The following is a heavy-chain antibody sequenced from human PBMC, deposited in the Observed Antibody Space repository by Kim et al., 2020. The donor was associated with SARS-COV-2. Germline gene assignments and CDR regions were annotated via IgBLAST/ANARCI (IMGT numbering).Heavy chain of an antibody. CDR3: ARASIAAAGTGYFDY. CDR1: GGSISSSNW. CDR2: IYHSGST. Sequence: SETLSLTCAVSGGSISSSNWWSWVRQPPGKGLEWIGEIYHSGSTNYNPSLKSRVTTSVDKSKNQFSLKLSSVTAADTAVYYCARASIAAAGTGYFDYWGQGTLVTVSS. J-gene: IGHJ4*02. V-gene: IGHV4-4*02. D-gene: IGHD6-13*01.